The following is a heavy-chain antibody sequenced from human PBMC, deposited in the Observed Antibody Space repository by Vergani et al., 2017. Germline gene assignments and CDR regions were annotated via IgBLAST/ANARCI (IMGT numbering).Heavy chain of an antibody. Sequence: QVQLVQSGAEVKKPGSSVKVSCKASGGTFSSYAISWVRQAPGQGLEWMGGIIPIFGTANYAQKFQGRVTITADESTSTAYMELSSLRSEDTAVYYCARGDIVVVVAATLFNYYDGMDVWGQGTTVTVSS. CDR2: IIPIFGTA. V-gene: IGHV1-69*12. J-gene: IGHJ6*02. CDR1: GGTFSSYA. CDR3: ARGDIVVVVAATLFNYYDGMDV. D-gene: IGHD2-15*01.